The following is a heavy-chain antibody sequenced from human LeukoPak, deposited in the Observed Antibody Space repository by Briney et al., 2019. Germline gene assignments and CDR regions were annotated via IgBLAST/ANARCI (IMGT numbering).Heavy chain of an antibody. CDR2: IYYSGST. Sequence: PSETLSLTCTDSGDSIRGSYWSWIRHPPGEGLEWSGYIYYSGSTIYNPSLKSRVTISVDTSKNQFSLKLSSVTAADTAVYYCARTKWTYSSSWYVSGHYFDYWGQGTLVTVSS. D-gene: IGHD6-13*01. CDR1: GDSIRGSY. CDR3: ARTKWTYSSSWYVSGHYFDY. J-gene: IGHJ4*02. V-gene: IGHV4-59*01.